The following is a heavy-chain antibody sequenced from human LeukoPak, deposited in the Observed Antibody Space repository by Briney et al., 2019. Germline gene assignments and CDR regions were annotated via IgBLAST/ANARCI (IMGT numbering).Heavy chain of an antibody. D-gene: IGHD3-16*01. CDR2: IYYSGST. CDR1: GGSISSYY. CDR3: ARNGGPGFTHY. V-gene: IGHV4-59*01. J-gene: IGHJ4*02. Sequence: SETLSLTCTVSGGSISSYYWSWIRQPPGKGLEWIGYIYYSGSTNYNPSLKSRVTISLDTSKNQFSLKLTSVTAADTAVYYCARNGGPGFTHYWDQGTLVTVSS.